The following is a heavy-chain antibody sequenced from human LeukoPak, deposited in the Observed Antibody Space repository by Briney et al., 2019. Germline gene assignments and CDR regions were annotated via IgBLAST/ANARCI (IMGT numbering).Heavy chain of an antibody. CDR3: ARALSHFYYYDSSGYYY. V-gene: IGHV3-48*01. CDR1: GFTFNSYE. Sequence: QTGGSLRLSCAASGFTFNSYEMNWARQAPGKGLEWVSYISSSSSTIYYAGSVKGRFTISRDNAKNSLYLQMNSLRAEDTAVYYCARALSHFYYYDSSGYYYWGQGTLVTVSS. D-gene: IGHD3-22*01. J-gene: IGHJ4*02. CDR2: ISSSSSTI.